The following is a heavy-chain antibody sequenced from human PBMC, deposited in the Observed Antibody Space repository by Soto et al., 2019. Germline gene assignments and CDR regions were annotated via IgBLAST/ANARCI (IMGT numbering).Heavy chain of an antibody. CDR3: ARGLGLGDC. V-gene: IGHV1-46*01. Sequence: QVQLVQSGAEVKKPGASVKVSCQASGYTFSSYYIHWVRQAPGQGLAWIGIINPNGGSTNYAQNYKGRLTVTRDTSTATVYMDLSALTADATAMYYCARGLGLGDCWGQGTLVTVSS. CDR1: GYTFSSYY. CDR2: INPNGGST. D-gene: IGHD3-9*01. J-gene: IGHJ4*02.